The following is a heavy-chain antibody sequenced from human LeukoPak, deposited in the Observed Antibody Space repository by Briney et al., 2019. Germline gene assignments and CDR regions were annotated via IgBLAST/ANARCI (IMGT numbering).Heavy chain of an antibody. J-gene: IGHJ4*02. D-gene: IGHD4-17*01. CDR2: IIPNFGTA. V-gene: IGHV1-69*13. CDR3: ARDFGYGDYSYNFDY. CDR1: GGTFSSYA. Sequence: SVKVSCKASGGTFSSYAISWVRRAPGQGLEWMGGIIPNFGTANYAQKFQGRVTITADESTSTAYMELSSLRSEDTAVYYCARDFGYGDYSYNFDYWGQGTLVTVSS.